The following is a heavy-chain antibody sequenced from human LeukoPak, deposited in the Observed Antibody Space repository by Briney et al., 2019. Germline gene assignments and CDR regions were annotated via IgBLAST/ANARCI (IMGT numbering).Heavy chain of an antibody. J-gene: IGHJ3*02. Sequence: PSETLSLTCTVSGGSISSHYWSWIRQPPGKGLEWIGYIYYSGSTNYNPSLKSRVTISVDTSKNQFSLKLSSVTAADTAVYYCASSSGWNAFDIWGQGTMVTVSS. D-gene: IGHD6-19*01. V-gene: IGHV4-59*11. CDR2: IYYSGST. CDR3: ASSSGWNAFDI. CDR1: GGSISSHY.